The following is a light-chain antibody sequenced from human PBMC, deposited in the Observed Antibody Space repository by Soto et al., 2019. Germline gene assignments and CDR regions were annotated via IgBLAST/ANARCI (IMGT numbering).Light chain of an antibody. CDR2: GAT. CDR1: QSISHY. J-gene: IGKJ1*01. V-gene: IGKV1-5*01. CDR3: QHHNSYSHT. Sequence: DIEMTQSPPTLSASVGDRATISCRASQSISHYLAWYQQMPGKAPKLLIYGATTLQSGVPSRISGSGSATEFPLTSSSLQPDDFGTYFCQHHNSYSHTFGEGTKVEIK.